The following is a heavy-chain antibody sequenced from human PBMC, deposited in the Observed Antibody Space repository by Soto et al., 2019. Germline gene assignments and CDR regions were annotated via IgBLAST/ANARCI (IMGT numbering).Heavy chain of an antibody. Sequence: PSETLSLTGTVSDGSISSSSYYWGWIRQPPGKGLEWIGSIYYSGSTYYNPSLKSRVTISVDTSKNQFSLKLSSVTAADTAVYYCARHPTDDWFDPWGQGTLVTVSS. CDR1: DGSISSSSYY. V-gene: IGHV4-39*01. CDR2: IYYSGST. CDR3: ARHPTDDWFDP. J-gene: IGHJ5*02.